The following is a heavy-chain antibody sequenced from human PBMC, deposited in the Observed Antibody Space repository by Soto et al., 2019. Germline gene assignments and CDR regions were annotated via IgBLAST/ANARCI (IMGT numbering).Heavy chain of an antibody. CDR3: ASSVLVTSTMNYFDL. V-gene: IGHV5-51*01. CDR1: GYSSSNFW. D-gene: IGHD2-8*02. J-gene: IGHJ4*02. Sequence: GESLKISCQASGYSSSNFWIAWVRQMPGEGLEWLGIIYPDDSDTRYSPSFLGQVTISADKSIKTTYLQWSSLKASDTAIYFCASSVLVTSTMNYFDLWGQGTLVTVSS. CDR2: IYPDDSDT.